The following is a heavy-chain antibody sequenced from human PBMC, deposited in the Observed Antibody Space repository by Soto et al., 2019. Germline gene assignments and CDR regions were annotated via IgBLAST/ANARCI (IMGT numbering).Heavy chain of an antibody. CDR1: GFTFSTCA. V-gene: IGHV3-23*01. Sequence: GGSLRLSCAASGFTFSTCAVSWVRQAPGKGLEWVSAISGSGGSTYYADSVKGRFTISRDNSKNTLYLQMNSLRAEDTAVYYCAKSGEYDFWRGYYQRPPPYYWTRRSLVIGSS. J-gene: IGHJ4*02. CDR3: AKSGEYDFWRGYYQRPPPYY. D-gene: IGHD3-3*01. CDR2: ISGSGGST.